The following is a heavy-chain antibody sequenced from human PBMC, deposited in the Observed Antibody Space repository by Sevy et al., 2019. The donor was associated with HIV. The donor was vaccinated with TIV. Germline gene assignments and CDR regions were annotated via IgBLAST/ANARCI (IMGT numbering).Heavy chain of an antibody. CDR2: INEDGSTK. CDR1: GFNIRVYW. V-gene: IGHV3-7*01. D-gene: IGHD2-21*01. J-gene: IGHJ4*02. CDR3: VRALFKADSL. Sequence: GGSLRLSCAASGFNIRVYWMLWVRQAPGKGLEWVANINEDGSTKYYLESVKGRFTISRDNAENSVFLQMNSLRVEDTAVYYCVRALFKADSLWGQGTRVTVSS.